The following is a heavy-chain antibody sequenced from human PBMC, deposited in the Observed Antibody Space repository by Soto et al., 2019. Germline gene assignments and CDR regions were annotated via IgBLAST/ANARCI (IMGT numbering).Heavy chain of an antibody. V-gene: IGHV4-31*03. CDR1: GGSISSGGYY. Sequence: QVQLQESGPGLVKPSQTLSLTCTVSGGSISSGGYYWSWIRQHPGKGLEWVGYIYYSGTTYYNPSLESRVTISVDTSKHQFSLKLSSVTAADTAVYYCARGDSSSWSPIDYWGQGTLVPVSS. D-gene: IGHD6-13*01. CDR2: IYYSGTT. J-gene: IGHJ4*02. CDR3: ARGDSSSWSPIDY.